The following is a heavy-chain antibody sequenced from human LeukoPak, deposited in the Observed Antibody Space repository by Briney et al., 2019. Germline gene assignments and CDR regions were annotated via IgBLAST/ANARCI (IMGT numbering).Heavy chain of an antibody. J-gene: IGHJ4*02. V-gene: IGHV1-18*01. Sequence: GASVKVSCKASGYTFTSYGISWVRQAPGQGLEWMGWISAYNGNTNYAQKLQGRVTMTTDTSTSTAYMELRSLRSDDTAVYYCARAYYYDSSGYYCIDYWGQGTLVTVSS. D-gene: IGHD3-22*01. CDR1: GYTFTSYG. CDR2: ISAYNGNT. CDR3: ARAYYYDSSGYYCIDY.